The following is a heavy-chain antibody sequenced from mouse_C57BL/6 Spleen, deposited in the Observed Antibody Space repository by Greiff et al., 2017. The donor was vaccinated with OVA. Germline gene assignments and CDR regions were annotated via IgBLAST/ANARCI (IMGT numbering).Heavy chain of an antibody. CDR1: GYTFTSYW. Sequence: VQLQQSGAELVMPGASVKLSCKASGYTFTSYWMHWVKQRPGQGLEWIGEIDPSDSYTNYNQKFKGKSTLTVDKSSSTAYMQLSSLTSEDSAVYYCARKTDSNYDYAMDYWGQGTSVTVSS. J-gene: IGHJ4*01. V-gene: IGHV1-69*01. CDR2: IDPSDSYT. D-gene: IGHD2-5*01. CDR3: ARKTDSNYDYAMDY.